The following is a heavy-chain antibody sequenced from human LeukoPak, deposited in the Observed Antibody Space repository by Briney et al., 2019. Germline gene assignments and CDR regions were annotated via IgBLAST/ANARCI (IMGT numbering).Heavy chain of an antibody. CDR3: AKVEYYYVSTHGFDI. Sequence: SETLSLTCTVSGGSISGHYWSWMRQPPGKAPEWIGYVSYSGSSSYNPSLKGRVTISVDTSMNQFSLKLFSVTAADTAVYYCAKVEYYYVSTHGFDIWGQGTMVTVSS. J-gene: IGHJ3*02. CDR1: GGSISGHY. V-gene: IGHV4-59*08. D-gene: IGHD3-10*02. CDR2: VSYSGSS.